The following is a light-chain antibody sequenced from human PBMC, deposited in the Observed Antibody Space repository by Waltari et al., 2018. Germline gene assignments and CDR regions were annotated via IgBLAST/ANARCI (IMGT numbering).Light chain of an antibody. Sequence: DVVMTQSPLSLPVTLGQPASISCRSSQSLVHSDGNTHLNWLVQRPGKSPRRLIYKVSRRDAGVPDRFSGSGSGTDFTLKISAVEAEDVGIYYCMQGTHWPPITFGQGTRLEIK. CDR1: QSLVHSDGNTH. J-gene: IGKJ5*01. CDR3: MQGTHWPPIT. V-gene: IGKV2-30*02. CDR2: KVS.